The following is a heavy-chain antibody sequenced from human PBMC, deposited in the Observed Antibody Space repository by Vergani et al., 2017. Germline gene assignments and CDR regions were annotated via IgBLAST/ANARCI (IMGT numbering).Heavy chain of an antibody. Sequence: VQLVESGGGVVQPGRSLRLSCAASGFTVSSNYMSWVRQAPGKGLEWGSVIYSGGSTYYADSVKGRFTISRDNSKNTLYLQMNSLRAEDTAVYYCARETSPGDYYYGMDVWGQGTTVTVSS. CDR2: IYSGGST. D-gene: IGHD1-1*01. V-gene: IGHV3-66*02. CDR1: GFTVSSNY. J-gene: IGHJ6*02. CDR3: ARETSPGDYYYGMDV.